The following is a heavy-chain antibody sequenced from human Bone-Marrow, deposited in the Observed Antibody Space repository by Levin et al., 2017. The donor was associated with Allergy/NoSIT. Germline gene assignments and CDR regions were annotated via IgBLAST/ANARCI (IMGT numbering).Heavy chain of an antibody. CDR1: GGSISGSY. CDR2: IYASGST. J-gene: IGHJ4*02. Sequence: SQTLSLTCTVSGGSISGSYWSWIRQPPGKGLEWIGYIYASGSTSYSPSLKSRVTISMDTSMNEFSLRLTSVTAADTAVYYCARDLIVGATTGFAYWGQGTLVTVSS. CDR3: ARDLIVGATTGFAY. V-gene: IGHV4-59*01. D-gene: IGHD1-26*01.